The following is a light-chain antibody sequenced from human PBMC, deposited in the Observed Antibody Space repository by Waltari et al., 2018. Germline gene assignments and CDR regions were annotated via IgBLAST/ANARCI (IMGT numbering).Light chain of an antibody. J-gene: IGKJ4*01. CDR3: MQALQAPLT. V-gene: IGKV2-28*01. Sequence: IVMTQSPLSLPVTPGEPASFSCRSSQSLLQSNGYNYLDWYLQKPGQSPQLLIYLGSNRASGVPDRFSGSGSGTDFTLKISRVEAEDVGVYYCMQALQAPLTLGGGTKVEIK. CDR1: QSLLQSNGYNY. CDR2: LGS.